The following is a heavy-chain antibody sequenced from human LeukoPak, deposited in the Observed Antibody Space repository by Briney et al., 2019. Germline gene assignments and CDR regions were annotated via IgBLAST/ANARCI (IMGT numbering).Heavy chain of an antibody. J-gene: IGHJ6*02. CDR3: ARSPKLNHPGIAAAPYSYYYYGMDV. CDR1: GGSISSYY. CDR2: IYYSGST. Sequence: SETLSLTCTVSGGSISSYYWSWIRQPPGKGLEWIGYIYYSGSTNYNPSLKSRVTISVDTSKNQFSLKLSSVTAADTAVYYCARSPKLNHPGIAAAPYSYYYYGMDVWGQGTTVTVSS. V-gene: IGHV4-59*08. D-gene: IGHD6-13*01.